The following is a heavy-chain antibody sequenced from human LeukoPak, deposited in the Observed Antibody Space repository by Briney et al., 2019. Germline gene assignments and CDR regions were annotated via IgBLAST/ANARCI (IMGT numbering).Heavy chain of an antibody. CDR3: ARRQAMVNKSYMDV. CDR1: GGSFSGYC. J-gene: IGHJ6*03. Sequence: SETLSLTCAVYGGSFSGYCWSWIRQPPAKGLEWIGEINHSGSTNYNPSLKSRVTISVDTSKNQFSLKLSSVTAADTAVYYCARRQAMVNKSYMDVWGKGTTVTVSS. D-gene: IGHD5-18*01. CDR2: INHSGST. V-gene: IGHV4-34*01.